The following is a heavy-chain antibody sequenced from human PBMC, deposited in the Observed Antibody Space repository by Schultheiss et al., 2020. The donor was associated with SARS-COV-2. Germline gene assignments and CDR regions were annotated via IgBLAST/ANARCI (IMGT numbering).Heavy chain of an antibody. J-gene: IGHJ4*03. CDR2: IRHMGYT. CDR3: ARGDTDHFDH. Sequence: SQTLSLTCAVSGGSFTGHYWTWIRQPPGKGLEWIGEIRHMGYTNYNPSLKSRVTLSVDTSKNQFSLKLSSVTAADTAVYYCARGDTDHFDHWGQGTLVTVSS. V-gene: IGHV4-34*01. CDR1: GGSFTGHY.